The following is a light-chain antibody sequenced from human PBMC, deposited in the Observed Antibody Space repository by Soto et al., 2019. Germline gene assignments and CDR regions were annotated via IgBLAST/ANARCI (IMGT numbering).Light chain of an antibody. V-gene: IGKV3-20*01. J-gene: IGKJ2*01. CDR3: QQYGSSPPYT. CDR2: GAS. Sequence: EIVLTQSPGTLSLSPGERATLSCRASQSVSSSYLAWYQQKPGQAPRLLIYGASSMATGMPDRFSGSGSGTDFTLTISRLEPEYFAVYYCQQYGSSPPYTFGKGTKLEIK. CDR1: QSVSSSY.